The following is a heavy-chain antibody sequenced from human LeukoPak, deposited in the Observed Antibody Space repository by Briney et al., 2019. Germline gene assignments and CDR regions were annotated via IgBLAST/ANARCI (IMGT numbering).Heavy chain of an antibody. CDR3: ARAPTIRENPFDY. J-gene: IGHJ4*02. Sequence: SETLSLTCAVSGGSISSGGYSWSWIRQLPGKGLEWIGYIYHSGSTYYNPSLKSRVTISVDRSKNQFSLKLSSVTAADTAVYYCARAPTIRENPFDYWGQGTLVTVSS. CDR2: IYHSGST. D-gene: IGHD2-21*01. V-gene: IGHV4-30-2*01. CDR1: GGSISSGGYS.